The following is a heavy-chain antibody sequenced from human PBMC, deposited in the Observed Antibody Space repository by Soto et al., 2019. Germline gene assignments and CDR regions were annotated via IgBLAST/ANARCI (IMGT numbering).Heavy chain of an antibody. D-gene: IGHD3-10*01. J-gene: IGHJ4*02. CDR2: VNPIVSMS. V-gene: IGHV1-69*02. CDR1: GDTFNFYS. Sequence: QVQLVQSGAEVKRPGSSVKVSCKASGDTFNFYSINWVRQAPGLGLEWMGRVNPIVSMSNYAQKFQGRVTMTADKSPSTAYMELSRLKSEDTAIYYCASSYGSGYRAFDYWGQGALVTVSS. CDR3: ASSYGSGYRAFDY.